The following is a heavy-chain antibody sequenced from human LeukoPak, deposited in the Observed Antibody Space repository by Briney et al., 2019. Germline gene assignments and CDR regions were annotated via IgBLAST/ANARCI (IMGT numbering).Heavy chain of an antibody. V-gene: IGHV3-23*01. D-gene: IGHD6-13*01. CDR3: ARGIAAAGTALFN. Sequence: GGSLRLSCAASGFTFNTYAMSWVRQAPGKGLEWVSGISGSGVATYYADSVKGRFTISRDNSKNTLYLQIKSLRAEDTAVYYCARGIAAAGTALFNWGQGTLLTVSS. CDR1: GFTFNTYA. CDR2: ISGSGVAT. J-gene: IGHJ4*02.